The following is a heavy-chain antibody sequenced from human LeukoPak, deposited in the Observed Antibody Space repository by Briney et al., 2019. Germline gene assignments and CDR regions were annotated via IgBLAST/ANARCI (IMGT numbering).Heavy chain of an antibody. J-gene: IGHJ4*02. CDR3: AKRPGYSSSWFYFDY. CDR1: GFTFSSYA. Sequence: PGGSLRLSCAASGFTFSSYAMSWVRQAPGKGLEWVSAISGSGGSTYYADSVKGRFTISRDNSKNTLYLQMINLRAEDTAVYYCAKRPGYSSSWFYFDYWGQGTLVTVSS. D-gene: IGHD6-13*01. CDR2: ISGSGGST. V-gene: IGHV3-23*01.